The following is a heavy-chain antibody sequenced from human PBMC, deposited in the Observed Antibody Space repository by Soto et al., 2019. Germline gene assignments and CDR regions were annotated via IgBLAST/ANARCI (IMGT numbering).Heavy chain of an antibody. CDR3: ARGLRKRFLDSDPYYFDY. Sequence: GGSLRLSCAASGFTVSGNYMTWVRQAPGKGLEWVSVIYSGGSTYYADSVKGRFTISRDNSKNTLYLQMNSLRAEDTAVYYCARGLRKRFLDSDPYYFDYWGQGTLVTVSS. CDR2: IYSGGST. J-gene: IGHJ4*02. CDR1: GFTVSGNY. D-gene: IGHD3-3*01. V-gene: IGHV3-66*01.